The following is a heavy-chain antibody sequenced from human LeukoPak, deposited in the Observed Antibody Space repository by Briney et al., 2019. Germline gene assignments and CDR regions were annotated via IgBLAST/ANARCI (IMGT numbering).Heavy chain of an antibody. Sequence: GGSLRLSCAASGFTFSSYEMNWVRQAPGKGLEWVSYISSSGGTIYYADSVKGRFTISRDNAKNSLYLQMNSLRAEDTAVYYCARGKSSYYYYMDVWGKGTTVTISS. CDR3: ARGKSSYYYYMDV. CDR2: ISSSGGTI. CDR1: GFTFSSYE. V-gene: IGHV3-48*03. J-gene: IGHJ6*03.